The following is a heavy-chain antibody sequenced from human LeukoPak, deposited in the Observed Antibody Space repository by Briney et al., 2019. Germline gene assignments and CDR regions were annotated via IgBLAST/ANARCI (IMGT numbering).Heavy chain of an antibody. J-gene: IGHJ5*02. D-gene: IGHD4-17*01. CDR2: IYYSGST. CDR1: GGSISSYY. CDR3: ARDQDDYGDYVWFDP. Sequence: PSETLSLTCTVSGGSISSYYWSWIRQPPGKGLEWIGYIYYSGSTNYNPSLKSRVTISVDTSKNQFSLRLRSVTAADTAMYYCARDQDDYGDYVWFDPWGQGTLVTVSS. V-gene: IGHV4-59*01.